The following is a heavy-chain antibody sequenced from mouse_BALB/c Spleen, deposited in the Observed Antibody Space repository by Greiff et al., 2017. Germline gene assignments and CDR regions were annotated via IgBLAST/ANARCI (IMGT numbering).Heavy chain of an antibody. V-gene: IGHV1S135*01. CDR1: GYSFTSYY. D-gene: IGHD3-1*01. CDR2: IDPFNGGT. Sequence: EVQLQQSGPELMKPGASVKISCKASGYSFTSYYMHWVKQSHGKSLEWIGYIDPFNGGTSYNQKFKGKATLTVDKSSSTAHMHLSSLTSEDSAVYYCAREGGAMMDYWGQGTSVTVSS. CDR3: AREGGAMMDY. J-gene: IGHJ4*01.